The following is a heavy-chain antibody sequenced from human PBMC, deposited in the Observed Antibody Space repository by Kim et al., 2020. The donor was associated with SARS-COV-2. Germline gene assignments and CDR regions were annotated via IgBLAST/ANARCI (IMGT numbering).Heavy chain of an antibody. Sequence: GGSLRLSCAASGFTFSSYEMNWVRQAPGKGLEWVSYISSSGSTIYYADSVMGRFTISRDNAKNSLYLQMNSLRAEDTAVYYCARDPNVDTATRWFYYYYYGMDVWGQGTTVTVSS. CDR3: ARDPNVDTATRWFYYYYYGMDV. CDR2: ISSSGSTI. CDR1: GFTFSSYE. J-gene: IGHJ6*02. V-gene: IGHV3-48*03. D-gene: IGHD5-18*01.